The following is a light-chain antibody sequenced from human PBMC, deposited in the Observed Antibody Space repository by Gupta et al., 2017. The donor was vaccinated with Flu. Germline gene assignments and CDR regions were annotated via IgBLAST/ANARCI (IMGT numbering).Light chain of an antibody. CDR3: QSADSSGTYCYV. V-gene: IGLV3-25*02. CDR1: ALPKQY. CDR2: KDS. J-gene: IGLJ1*01. Sequence: SYELTPPPSVSVSPGQTARITCSGDALPKQYAYWYQQKPGQAPVLVIYKDSERPSGIPERCSCASSWTTATLIISGGQEEDDADDYCQSADSSGTYCYVFGTGTKVTVL.